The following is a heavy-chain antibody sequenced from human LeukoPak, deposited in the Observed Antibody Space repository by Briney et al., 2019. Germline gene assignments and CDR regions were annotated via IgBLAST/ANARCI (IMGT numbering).Heavy chain of an antibody. Sequence: PGRSLRPSCAASGFTFSSYAMHWVRQAPGKGLEWVAVISYDGSNKYYADSVKGRFTISRDNSKNTLYLQMNSLRAEDTAVYYCARDLRQASFDYWGQGTLVTVSS. J-gene: IGHJ4*02. V-gene: IGHV3-30*01. CDR2: ISYDGSNK. CDR3: ARDLRQASFDY. CDR1: GFTFSSYA.